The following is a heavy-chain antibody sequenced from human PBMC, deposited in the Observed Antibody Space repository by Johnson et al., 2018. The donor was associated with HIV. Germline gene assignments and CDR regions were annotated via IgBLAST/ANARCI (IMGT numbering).Heavy chain of an antibody. CDR3: ARDLQGRDAFDI. Sequence: QEQLVESGGGLVQPGGSLRLSCVASGFTVSYNYMNWVRQAPGKGLEWVSYISSSGSTIYYADSVKGRFTISRDNAKNSLYLQMNSLRAEDTAVYYCARDLQGRDAFDIWGQGTMVTVSS. CDR2: ISSSGSTI. CDR1: GFTVSYNY. V-gene: IGHV3-11*04. J-gene: IGHJ3*02.